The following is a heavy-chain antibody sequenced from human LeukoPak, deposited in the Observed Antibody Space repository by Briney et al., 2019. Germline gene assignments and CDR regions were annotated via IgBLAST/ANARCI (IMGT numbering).Heavy chain of an antibody. CDR1: GGSISSFY. V-gene: IGHV4-59*01. CDR3: ARSYYGSEGTYYYYYMDV. J-gene: IGHJ6*03. D-gene: IGHD3-10*01. CDR2: IYYTGST. Sequence: PSETLSLTCTVSGGSISSFYWSWIRQPPGKGLEWIGYIYYTGSTNYNSSLKSRVTISVDTSKNQFSLNLSSVTAADTAVYYCARSYYGSEGTYYYYYMDVWGKGTTVTISS.